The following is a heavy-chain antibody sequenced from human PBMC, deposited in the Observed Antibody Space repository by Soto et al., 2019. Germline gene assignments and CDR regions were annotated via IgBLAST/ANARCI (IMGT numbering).Heavy chain of an antibody. CDR3: ATWHLQEHAYDV. Sequence: DVQLVESGGGLIQPGGSLRLSCAVSGLTVSGKKYVAWVRQAPGTGLEWGSGFYDLDGTYYADSLKGRFTTSGDSSRTIVYLQMNGLRPEDTAVYYCATWHLQEHAYDVWGQGTTVTVSS. J-gene: IGHJ3*01. CDR2: FYDLDGT. CDR1: GLTVSGKKY. V-gene: IGHV3-53*01. D-gene: IGHD4-4*01.